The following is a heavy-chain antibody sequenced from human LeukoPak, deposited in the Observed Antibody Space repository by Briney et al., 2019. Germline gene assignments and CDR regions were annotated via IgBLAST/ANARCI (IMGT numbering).Heavy chain of an antibody. CDR1: GGSISSYY. V-gene: IGHV4-4*07. J-gene: IGHJ3*02. CDR3: ARDSAYCGGDCHDAFDI. CDR2: IYTSGST. Sequence: NPSETLSLTCTVSGGSISSYYWSWIRQPAGKGLEWIGRIYTSGSTNYNPSLKSRVTMSVDTSKNQFSLKLSSVTAADTAVYYCARDSAYCGGDCHDAFDIWGQGTMVTVSS. D-gene: IGHD2-21*02.